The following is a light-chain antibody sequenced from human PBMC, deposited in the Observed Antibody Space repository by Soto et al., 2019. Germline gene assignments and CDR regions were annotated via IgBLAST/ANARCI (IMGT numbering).Light chain of an antibody. V-gene: IGKV3-20*01. Sequence: DIVLTQSPDTLSLSPGERATLSCRASRSIDNNYLAWYQQKPGRAPRLLIYRAFSRATGIPDRFSASASGTDFSLTISRLEPEDFAVYYCQQYGSSITFGPGTKVDIK. J-gene: IGKJ3*01. CDR1: RSIDNNY. CDR2: RAF. CDR3: QQYGSSIT.